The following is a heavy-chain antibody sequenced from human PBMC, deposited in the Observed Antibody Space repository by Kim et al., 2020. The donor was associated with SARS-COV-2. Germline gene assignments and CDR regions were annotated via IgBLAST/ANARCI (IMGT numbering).Heavy chain of an antibody. CDR1: GDSVSSINSA. V-gene: IGHV6-1*01. Sequence: SQTLSLTCEISGDSVSSINSAWIWVRQSPSRGLEWLGRTFYRSRWYRDYSPSLKSRTTVDPDTSKNQFSLHLNSVTPGDTDVYYCARVVEGTPDCWGQGT. CDR3: ARVVEGTPDC. J-gene: IGHJ4*02. D-gene: IGHD1-26*01. CDR2: TFYRSRWYR.